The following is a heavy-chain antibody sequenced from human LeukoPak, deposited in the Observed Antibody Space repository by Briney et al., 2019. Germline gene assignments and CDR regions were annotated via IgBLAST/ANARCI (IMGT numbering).Heavy chain of an antibody. D-gene: IGHD3-3*01. V-gene: IGHV3-21*01. J-gene: IGHJ4*02. CDR1: GFTFSSYS. CDR3: ARDVLNFWSGPTNDY. Sequence: PRGSLRLSCAASGFTFSSYSMNWVRQAPGKGLEWVSSISSSSSYIYYADSVKGRFTISRDNAKNSLYLQMNSLRAEDAAVYYCARDVLNFWSGPTNDYWGQGTLVTVSS. CDR2: ISSSSSYI.